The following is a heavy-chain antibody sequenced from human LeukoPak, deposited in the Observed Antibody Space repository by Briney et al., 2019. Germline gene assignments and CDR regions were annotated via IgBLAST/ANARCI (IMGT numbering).Heavy chain of an antibody. J-gene: IGHJ4*02. CDR2: INAGNGHT. CDR3: ARGRWVATNQAYYFDD. Sequence: GASVKVSCKTSTYSFTPYAMHWVRQAPGQRLEWMGWINAGNGHTRYSQEFQGRLTITKDTSANTVYMDLSSLRSEDVAVYYRARGRWVATNQAYYFDDWGQGTLVTVSS. D-gene: IGHD5-12*01. V-gene: IGHV1-3*03. CDR1: TYSFTPYA.